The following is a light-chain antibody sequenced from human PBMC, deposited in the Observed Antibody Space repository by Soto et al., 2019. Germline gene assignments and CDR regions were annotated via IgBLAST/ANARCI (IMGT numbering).Light chain of an antibody. V-gene: IGLV2-11*01. CDR3: CSYAGSSTWV. CDR2: NVN. J-gene: IGLJ3*02. CDR1: SSDVGGYNY. Sequence: QSVLAQPRSVSGSPGQSVTISCTGTSSDVGGYNYVSWYQQHPGKAPKLIIYNVNKRPSGAPDRCSGSKSVNTASLTVSGLQAEDEADYYCCSYAGSSTWVFGGGTKLTVL.